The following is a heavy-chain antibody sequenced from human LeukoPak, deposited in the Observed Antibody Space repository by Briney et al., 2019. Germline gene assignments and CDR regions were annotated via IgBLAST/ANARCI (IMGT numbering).Heavy chain of an antibody. CDR3: ATHDPTYYYDSSGYYYALWY. D-gene: IGHD3-22*01. CDR1: GYTFIGYY. Sequence: ASVKVSCKASGYTFIGYYIHWARQAPGQGLEWMGWINPNSGGTNYAQKFQGRVTMTRDTSISTAYMELSRLRSDDTAVYYCATHDPTYYYDSSGYYYALWYWGQGTLVTVSS. CDR2: INPNSGGT. J-gene: IGHJ4*02. V-gene: IGHV1-2*02.